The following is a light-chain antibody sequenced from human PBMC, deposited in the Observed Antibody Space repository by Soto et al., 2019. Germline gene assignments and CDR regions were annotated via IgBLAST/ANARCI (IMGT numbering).Light chain of an antibody. J-gene: IGKJ1*01. CDR2: KIS. CDR3: MQAIQFPL. CDR1: QILVHSDGNTY. V-gene: IGKV2-24*01. Sequence: DIVLTQPPLSSPVTLVQPSSISFISSQILVHSDGNTYLSWLHQRPGQPPRLLIYKISNRFSGVPDRFSGSGAGTDFTLNISRVEPEDVGVYYCMQAIQFPLFGQGTKVDIK.